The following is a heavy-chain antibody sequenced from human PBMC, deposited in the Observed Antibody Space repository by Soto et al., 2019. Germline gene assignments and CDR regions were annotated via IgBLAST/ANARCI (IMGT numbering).Heavy chain of an antibody. J-gene: IGHJ4*02. V-gene: IGHV1-18*01. Sequence: QVQLVQSGAEVMKPGASVKVSCKASGYTFTTYGVSWVRQAPGQGLEWMGWISAYIGNTHYAQKFQGRVTMTTDTSTSTDYMELRRLRSDDTAVYYCARDIYNSSGYYYHYYFDYWGQGTLVSVSS. D-gene: IGHD3-22*01. CDR2: ISAYIGNT. CDR1: GYTFTTYG. CDR3: ARDIYNSSGYYYHYYFDY.